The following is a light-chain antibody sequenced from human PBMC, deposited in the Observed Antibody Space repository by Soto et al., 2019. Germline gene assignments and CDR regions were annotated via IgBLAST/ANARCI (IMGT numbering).Light chain of an antibody. CDR2: EVT. J-gene: IGLJ1*01. CDR3: SSYAGSSSYGGSHML. Sequence: QSALTQPPSASGSPGQSVTISCTGTSSDVGGYNYVSWYQQHPGKAPKLMIYEVTKRPSGVPDRFSGSKSGNTASLTVSGLQAEDEADYYCSSYAGSSSYGGSHMLFGTGTKLTVL. V-gene: IGLV2-8*01. CDR1: SSDVGGYNY.